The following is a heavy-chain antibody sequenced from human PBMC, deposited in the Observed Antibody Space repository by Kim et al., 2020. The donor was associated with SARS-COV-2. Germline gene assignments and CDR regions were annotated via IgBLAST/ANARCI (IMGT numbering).Heavy chain of an antibody. D-gene: IGHD6-6*01. J-gene: IGHJ6*02. V-gene: IGHV3-53*01. CDR3: ASGQLARYYYYGMDV. CDR2: IYSGGST. Sequence: LSLTCAASGFTVSSNYMSWVRQAPGKGLEWVSVIYSGGSTYYADSVKGRFTISRDNSKNTLYLQMNSLRAEDTAVYYCASGQLARYYYYGMDVWGQGTTVTVSS. CDR1: GFTVSSNY.